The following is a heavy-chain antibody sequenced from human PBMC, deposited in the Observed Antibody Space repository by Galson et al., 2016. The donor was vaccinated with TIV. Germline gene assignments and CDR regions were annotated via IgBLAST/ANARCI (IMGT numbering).Heavy chain of an antibody. CDR1: QFPFSDYW. V-gene: IGHV3-7*03. J-gene: IGHJ4*02. CDR2: IKQDGSDR. Sequence: SLRLSCAASQFPFSDYWMNWIRQAPGKGLEWVATIKQDGSDRYYGDSVKGRFTISRDNAKRLLYLHMSSLRFEDTAVYYCATVAWFPGLSLDNWGQGTLVTVSS. CDR3: ATVAWFPGLSLDN. D-gene: IGHD2/OR15-2a*01.